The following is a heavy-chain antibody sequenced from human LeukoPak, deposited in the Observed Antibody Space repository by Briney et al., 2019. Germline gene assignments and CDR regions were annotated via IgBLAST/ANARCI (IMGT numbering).Heavy chain of an antibody. D-gene: IGHD3-16*01. CDR2: LYSDGNT. CDR3: ARGVEPLAANTLAY. CDR1: AFTVITND. Sequence: GGSLRLSCAASAFTVITNDMTWVRHAPGKGLEWVSVLYSDGNTKYADSVQGRFTISRDNSKNTLYLEMNSLSPDDTAVYYCARGVEPLAANTLAYWGQGTLVTVSS. V-gene: IGHV3-53*01. J-gene: IGHJ4*02.